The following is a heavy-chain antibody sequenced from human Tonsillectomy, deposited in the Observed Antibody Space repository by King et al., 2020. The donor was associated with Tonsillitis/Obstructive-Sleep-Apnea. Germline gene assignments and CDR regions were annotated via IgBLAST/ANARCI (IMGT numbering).Heavy chain of an antibody. J-gene: IGHJ4*02. D-gene: IGHD3-9*01. CDR1: GGSINSSSDY. CDR3: ARHGYLRYFDRLFDY. Sequence: LQLQESGPGLVKPSETLSLTCPVSGGSINSSSDYWGWIRQPPGKGLEWIGSVYYSGSTYYTPSLKSRVTMSVDTSKNQFSLKLSSVTPADTAVYYCARHGYLRYFDRLFDYWGQGTLVTVSS. V-gene: IGHV4-39*01. CDR2: VYYSGST.